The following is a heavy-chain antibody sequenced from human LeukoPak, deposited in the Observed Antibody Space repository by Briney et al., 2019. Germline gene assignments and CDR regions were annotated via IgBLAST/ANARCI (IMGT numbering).Heavy chain of an antibody. Sequence: GGSLRLSCAASGFTFSSYAMSWVRQAPGKGLEWVSAISGSGGSTYYADSVKGRFTISRDNSKNTLYLQMNSLRVEDTAVYYCARLRCVATNCFGKYYFDRWGQGTLVTVSS. CDR3: ARLRCVATNCFGKYYFDR. D-gene: IGHD2-2*01. J-gene: IGHJ4*02. V-gene: IGHV3-23*01. CDR1: GFTFSSYA. CDR2: ISGSGGST.